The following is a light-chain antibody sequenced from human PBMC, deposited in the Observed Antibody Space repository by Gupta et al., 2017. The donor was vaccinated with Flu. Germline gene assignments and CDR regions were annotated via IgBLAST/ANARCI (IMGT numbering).Light chain of an antibody. Sequence: QLVTSSCTGPSGDVGGYKCVSWDQQHPGKAPKLMIYEVRRRLSGVPDRFSASKAGSTASRTVSGLKAEDEADYYCGSYAYGRYVFGTGTKVTVL. J-gene: IGLJ1*01. CDR3: GSYAYGRYV. V-gene: IGLV2-8*01. CDR1: SGDVGGYKC. CDR2: EVR.